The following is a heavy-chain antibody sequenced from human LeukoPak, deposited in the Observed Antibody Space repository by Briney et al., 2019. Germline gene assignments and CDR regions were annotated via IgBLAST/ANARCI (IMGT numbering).Heavy chain of an antibody. CDR2: ISSSSSYI. CDR3: ARDAVVVAITTSLGY. Sequence: GGSLRLSCAASGFTFSSYSMNWVRQAPGKGLEWVSSISSSSSYIYYADSVKGRFTISRDNAKNSLYLQMNSLRAEDTAVYYCARDAVVVAITTSLGYWGQGTLVTVSS. V-gene: IGHV3-21*01. CDR1: GFTFSSYS. D-gene: IGHD3-22*01. J-gene: IGHJ4*02.